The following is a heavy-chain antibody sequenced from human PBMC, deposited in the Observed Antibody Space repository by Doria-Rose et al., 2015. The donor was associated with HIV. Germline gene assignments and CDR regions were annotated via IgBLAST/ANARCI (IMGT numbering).Heavy chain of an antibody. CDR1: GGSFNAYY. V-gene: IGHV4-34*01. CDR3: ARSGGRITDY. Sequence: QVQLQQWDAGLLKPSATLSLTCAVYGGSFNAYYWTWIRQPPGKGLEWIGEINHLEDTSYNPSLNNRVTISIDTSKNQFSLNLPSVTAADTAVYYCARSGGRITDYWGQGTLVIVSS. J-gene: IGHJ4*02. CDR2: INHLEDT.